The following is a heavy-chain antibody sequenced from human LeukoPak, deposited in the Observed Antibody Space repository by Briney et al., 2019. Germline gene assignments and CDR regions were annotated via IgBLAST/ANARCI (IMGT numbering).Heavy chain of an antibody. Sequence: SETLSLTCAVSGGSISTSKWWSWVRQPPGKGLEWIGYIYYDGYPNYSPSLRSRITISVEKSKSQFSLNLRSVTAADTALYFCAGTELGYCTVTGCPLESWGQGTLVTVSS. CDR3: AGTELGYCTVTGCPLES. CDR2: IYYDGYP. CDR1: GGSISTSKW. D-gene: IGHD2-8*02. V-gene: IGHV4-4*02. J-gene: IGHJ4*02.